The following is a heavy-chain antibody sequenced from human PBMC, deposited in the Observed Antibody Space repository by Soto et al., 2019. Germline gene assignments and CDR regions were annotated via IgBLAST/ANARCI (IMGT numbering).Heavy chain of an antibody. V-gene: IGHV4-39*01. Sequence: SETLSLTCTVSGGSISSSSYYWGWIRQPPGKGLEWIGSIYYSGSTYYNPSLKSRVTISVDTSKNQFSLKLSSVTAADTAVYYCASTYYDTSGFDYWGQGTLVTVSS. CDR1: GGSISSSSYY. D-gene: IGHD3-22*01. CDR3: ASTYYDTSGFDY. CDR2: IYYSGST. J-gene: IGHJ4*02.